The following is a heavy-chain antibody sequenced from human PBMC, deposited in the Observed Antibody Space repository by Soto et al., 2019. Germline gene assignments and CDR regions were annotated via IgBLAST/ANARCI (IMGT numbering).Heavy chain of an antibody. Sequence: GASVKVSCKASGCTFSSYAISWVRQAPGQGLEWMGGIIPIFGTANYAQKFQGRVTITADESTSTAYMELSSLRSEDTAVYYCARDGMKWYYGSGSKYYFDYWGQGTLVTVSS. CDR2: IIPIFGTA. V-gene: IGHV1-69*13. J-gene: IGHJ4*02. CDR3: ARDGMKWYYGSGSKYYFDY. D-gene: IGHD3-10*01. CDR1: GCTFSSYA.